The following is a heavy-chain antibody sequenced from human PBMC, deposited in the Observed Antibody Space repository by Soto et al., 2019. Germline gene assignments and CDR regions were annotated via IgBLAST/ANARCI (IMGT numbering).Heavy chain of an antibody. CDR1: GGSISSSRHF. V-gene: IGHV4-39*01. CDR2: IDYSGTT. Sequence: QLQLQESGPGLVKPSETLSLTCTVSGGSISSSRHFWGWIRQPPGKVLEWVGSIDYSGTTYYSPALNSRVTIYVDKSKNQCSLKLSSVTAADTAVYYCARHGPNTGSYSADFQYWGQGTLLIVSS. D-gene: IGHD1-26*01. CDR3: ARHGPNTGSYSADFQY. J-gene: IGHJ1*01.